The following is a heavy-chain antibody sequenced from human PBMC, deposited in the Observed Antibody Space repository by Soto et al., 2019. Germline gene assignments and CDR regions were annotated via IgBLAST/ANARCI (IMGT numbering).Heavy chain of an antibody. J-gene: IGHJ6*02. D-gene: IGHD3-10*01. V-gene: IGHV3-33*01. Sequence: QVQLVESGGGVVQPGRSLRLSCAASGFTFSKYAIHWVRQAPGKGLEWVSVIWDDGSYKYYADSVKGRFTISRDNSKITLYLEMNSLRVEDKAVYYCARDPQALGIGEDGMDVWGQGTTVTVSS. CDR3: ARDPQALGIGEDGMDV. CDR2: IWDDGSYK. CDR1: GFTFSKYA.